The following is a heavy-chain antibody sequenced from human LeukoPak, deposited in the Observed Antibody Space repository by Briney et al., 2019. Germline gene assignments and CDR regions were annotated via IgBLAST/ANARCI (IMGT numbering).Heavy chain of an antibody. CDR3: ARRGGFGELWFKRNNWFDP. CDR2: MNPNSGNT. D-gene: IGHD3-10*01. V-gene: IGHV1-8*02. CDR1: GYTFTSYD. J-gene: IGHJ5*02. Sequence: ASVKVSCKASGYTFTSYDINWVRQATGQGLEWMGWMNPNSGNTGYAQKFQGRVTMTRNTSISTAYMELSSLRSEDTAVNYCARRGGFGELWFKRNNWFDPWGQGTLVTVSS.